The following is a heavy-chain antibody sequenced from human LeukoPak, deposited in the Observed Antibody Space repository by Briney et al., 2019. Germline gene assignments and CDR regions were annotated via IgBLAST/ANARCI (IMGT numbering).Heavy chain of an antibody. CDR2: IHYSGST. D-gene: IGHD3-22*01. Sequence: SETLSLTCSVSGYSISSAYYWGWIRQPPGKGLEWIATIHYSGSTYYNPSLKSRVTISLDTSKNQFSLKLSSVTAADTAVYYCARDSSGYYSSPGYFDYWGQGTLVTVSS. CDR3: ARDSSGYYSSPGYFDY. CDR1: GYSISSAYY. J-gene: IGHJ4*02. V-gene: IGHV4-38-2*02.